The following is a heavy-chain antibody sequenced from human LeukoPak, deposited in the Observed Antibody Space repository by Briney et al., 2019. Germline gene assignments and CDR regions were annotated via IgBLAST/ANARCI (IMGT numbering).Heavy chain of an antibody. J-gene: IGHJ3*02. V-gene: IGHV3-23*01. Sequence: GGSLRLSCAASGFTFSSYAMSWVRQAPGKGLEWVSAISGSGGSTYYADSVKGRFTISRDNSKNTLYLQMNSLRAEDTAVYYCAKDQGGLLWFGELPPILDIWGQGTMVTVSS. CDR2: ISGSGGST. CDR1: GFTFSSYA. D-gene: IGHD3-10*01. CDR3: AKDQGGLLWFGELPPILDI.